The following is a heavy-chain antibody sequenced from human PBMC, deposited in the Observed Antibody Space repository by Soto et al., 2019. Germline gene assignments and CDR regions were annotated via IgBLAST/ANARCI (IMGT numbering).Heavy chain of an antibody. D-gene: IGHD2-2*01. CDR3: AKDNCISPSGYRLYNWFDP. CDR1: GYSFTSYW. Sequence: GESLKISCKGSGYSFTSYWIGWVRQMPGKGLEWMGIIYPGDSDTRYSPSFQGQVTISRDNSKNTLYLQMNSLRAEDTAVYYCAKDNCISPSGYRLYNWFDPWGQGNLVTFSS. J-gene: IGHJ5*02. V-gene: IGHV5-51*01. CDR2: IYPGDSDT.